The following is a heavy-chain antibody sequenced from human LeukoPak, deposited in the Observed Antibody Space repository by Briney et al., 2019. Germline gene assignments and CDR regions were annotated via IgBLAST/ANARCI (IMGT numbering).Heavy chain of an antibody. CDR1: GFTFSGST. Sequence: GGSLRLSCAASGFTFSGSTIHWVRQASGKGLEWVGRIRGRTNKYATAYAASVKGRFTISRDDSKDTAYLQMRSLKIEDTAVYYCAKAPHPLVGAINYSDYWGQGTLVTVSS. D-gene: IGHD1-26*01. V-gene: IGHV3-73*01. CDR3: AKAPHPLVGAINYSDY. J-gene: IGHJ4*02. CDR2: IRGRTNKYAT.